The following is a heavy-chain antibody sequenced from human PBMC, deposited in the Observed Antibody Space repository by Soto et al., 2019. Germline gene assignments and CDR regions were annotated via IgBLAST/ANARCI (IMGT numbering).Heavy chain of an antibody. CDR3: ARVEDGYNSKLIDE. CDR1: GGSISSYY. CDR2: IYYSGST. Sequence: SETLSLTCTVSGGSISSYYWSWIRQPPGKGLEWIGYIYYSGSTNYNPSLKSRVTISVDTSKNQFSLKLSSVTAADTAVYYCARVEDGYNSKLIDEWGQGTLVTVSS. V-gene: IGHV4-59*01. J-gene: IGHJ4*02. D-gene: IGHD5-12*01.